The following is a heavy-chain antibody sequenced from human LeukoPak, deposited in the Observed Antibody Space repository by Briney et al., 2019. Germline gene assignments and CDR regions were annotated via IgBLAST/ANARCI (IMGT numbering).Heavy chain of an antibody. CDR3: ARRFGAARDDYMDV. D-gene: IGHD3-16*01. CDR2: ISSNGGST. Sequence: GGSLRLSCAASGFTFSSYAMHWVRQAPGKGLEYVSAISSNGGSTYYANSVKGRFTISRDNSKNTLYLQMGSLRAEDTAVYYCARRFGAARDDYMDVWGKGTTVTVSS. CDR1: GFTFSSYA. J-gene: IGHJ6*03. V-gene: IGHV3-64*01.